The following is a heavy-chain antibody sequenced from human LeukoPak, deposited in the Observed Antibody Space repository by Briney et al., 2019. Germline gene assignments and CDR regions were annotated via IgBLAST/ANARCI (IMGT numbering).Heavy chain of an antibody. J-gene: IGHJ4*02. V-gene: IGHV1-46*01. CDR3: ATTTGTSFFDY. CDR2: IIPDDGVT. Sequence: GASVKVSCKASGYTFTTYSVHWVRQAPGHGLQWMGIIIPDDGVTTSAQKFQGRVTMARDTSASTVYMILSNLRSEDTAVYYCATTTGTSFFDYWGQGTLVTVSS. CDR1: GYTFTTYS. D-gene: IGHD3-10*01.